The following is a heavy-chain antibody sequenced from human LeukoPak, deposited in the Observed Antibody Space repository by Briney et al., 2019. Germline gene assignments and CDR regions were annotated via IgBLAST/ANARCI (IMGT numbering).Heavy chain of an antibody. CDR3: ARDKCTSTSCYTDDAFDI. D-gene: IGHD2-2*02. V-gene: IGHV3-23*01. CDR1: GFTFSSYA. Sequence: GGSLRLSCAASGFTFSSYAMSWVRQAPGEGLEWVSAISGSGGSTYYADSVKGRFTITRDNSKNSLYLQMNSLTAEDTAVYFCARDKCTSTSCYTDDAFDIWGQGTMVSVSS. J-gene: IGHJ3*02. CDR2: ISGSGGST.